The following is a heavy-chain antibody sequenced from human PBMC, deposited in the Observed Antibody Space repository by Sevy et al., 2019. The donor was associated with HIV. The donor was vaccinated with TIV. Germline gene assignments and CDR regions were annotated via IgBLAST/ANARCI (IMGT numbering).Heavy chain of an antibody. J-gene: IGHJ6*03. Sequence: GGSLRLSCAVSGFSFDSYGMTWVRQAPGKGLEWVSGISGSGTRTYYADSVKGRFIISRDNSKNTLYLQMNSLRSEDKAIYYCAEGGGGHYDPDEIGYYFYYYNMDVWGQGTLVTVSS. CDR2: ISGSGTRT. CDR1: GFSFDSYG. V-gene: IGHV3-23*01. CDR3: AEGGGGHYDPDEIGYYFYYYNMDV. D-gene: IGHD3-22*01.